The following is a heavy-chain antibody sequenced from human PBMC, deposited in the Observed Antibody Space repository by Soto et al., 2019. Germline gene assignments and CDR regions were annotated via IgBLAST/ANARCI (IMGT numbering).Heavy chain of an antibody. J-gene: IGHJ4*02. CDR1: GGSFSGFY. D-gene: IGHD4-4*01. Sequence: SETLSLTCAVYGGSFSGFYWSWIRLPPGKGLEWIGEINHSGSTYYNPSLKSRVTISVDTSKNQFSLKLSSVTAADTAVYYCARLYSNSYFDYWGQGTLVTVSS. CDR3: ARLYSNSYFDY. V-gene: IGHV4-34*01. CDR2: INHSGST.